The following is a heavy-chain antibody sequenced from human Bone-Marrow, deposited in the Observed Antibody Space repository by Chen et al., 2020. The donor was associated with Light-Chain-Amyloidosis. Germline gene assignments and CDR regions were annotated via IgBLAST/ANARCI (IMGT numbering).Heavy chain of an antibody. CDR2: LHHSGTT. CDR3: ARALDSGSYYLNYFDY. CDR1: GYSIAGGYN. D-gene: IGHD3-22*01. Sequence: VQLQESGPGLVKPSDTLSLTCAVSGYSIAGGYNWGWIRQSPGEGLEWIGSLHHSGTTFHNPSLRSRITMSIDMSKIQLSLKLRSVTASDTAVYYCARALDSGSYYLNYFDYWGQGILVTASS. V-gene: IGHV4-38-2*01. J-gene: IGHJ4*02.